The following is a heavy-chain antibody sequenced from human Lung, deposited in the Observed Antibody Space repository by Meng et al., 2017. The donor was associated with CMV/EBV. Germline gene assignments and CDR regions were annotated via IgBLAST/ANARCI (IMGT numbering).Heavy chain of an antibody. Sequence: SLRLSCSASGFTFSTYAMHWVRQAPGKGLEWVALISFDGSSKYFADSVKGRFTISRDSSKNTLYLQMNTLRTEDTAIYFCAREGVYFDYWGQGTTVAVSS. CDR2: ISFDGSSK. J-gene: IGHJ4*03. D-gene: IGHD3-16*01. V-gene: IGHV3-30-3*01. CDR1: GFTFSTYA. CDR3: AREGVYFDY.